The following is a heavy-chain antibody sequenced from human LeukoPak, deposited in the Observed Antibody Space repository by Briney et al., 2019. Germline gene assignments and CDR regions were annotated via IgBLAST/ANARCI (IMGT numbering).Heavy chain of an antibody. CDR1: GYTFTGYY. Sequence: AASVKVSCKASGYTFTGYYMHWVRQAPGQGLEWMGWINPNSGGTNYAQKFQGRVTMTRDTSISTAYMELSRLRSDDTAVYYCATEQQLVTDAFDFWGQGTMVTVSS. D-gene: IGHD6-13*01. CDR2: INPNSGGT. J-gene: IGHJ3*01. V-gene: IGHV1-2*02. CDR3: ATEQQLVTDAFDF.